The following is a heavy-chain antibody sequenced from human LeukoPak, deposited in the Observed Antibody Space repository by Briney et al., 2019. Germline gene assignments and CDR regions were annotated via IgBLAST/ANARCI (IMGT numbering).Heavy chain of an antibody. D-gene: IGHD3-16*01. CDR2: INHSGST. Sequence: SETLSLTCGVYGGSFSGYYWSWIRQPPGKGLEWIGEINHSGSTYYNPSLKSRVTISVDTSKNQFSLKLSSVTAADTAVYYCARDLAMGEGFDYWGQGTLVTVSS. CDR1: GGSFSGYY. CDR3: ARDLAMGEGFDY. V-gene: IGHV4-34*01. J-gene: IGHJ4*02.